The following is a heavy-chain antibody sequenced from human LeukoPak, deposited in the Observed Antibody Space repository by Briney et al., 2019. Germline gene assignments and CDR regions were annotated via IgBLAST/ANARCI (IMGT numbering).Heavy chain of an antibody. CDR2: IYSGGST. CDR3: ARNEPLGWFDP. J-gene: IGHJ5*02. Sequence: PGGSLRLSCAASGFTVSSNYMSWVRQAPGKGLERVSVIYSGGSTYYADSVKGRFTISRDNSKNTLYLQMNSLRAEDTAVYYCARNEPLGWFDPWGQGTLVTVSS. D-gene: IGHD1-14*01. V-gene: IGHV3-53*01. CDR1: GFTVSSNY.